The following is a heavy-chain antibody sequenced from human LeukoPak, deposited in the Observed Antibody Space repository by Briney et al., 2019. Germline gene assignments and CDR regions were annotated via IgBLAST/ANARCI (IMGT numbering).Heavy chain of an antibody. V-gene: IGHV4-59*11. CDR3: ARGSRRVVLSPKKGDHYYIDV. Sequence: SETLSLTCSVSGGSISGHYWTWIRQPPGKGLEWIGCMFYSGSTNYSPSLKSRVTISVGTSKNQFSLKLTSVTAADTAVYYCARGSRRVVLSPKKGDHYYIDVWGRGTTVTVSS. CDR2: MFYSGST. J-gene: IGHJ6*03. CDR1: GGSISGHY. D-gene: IGHD3-3*01.